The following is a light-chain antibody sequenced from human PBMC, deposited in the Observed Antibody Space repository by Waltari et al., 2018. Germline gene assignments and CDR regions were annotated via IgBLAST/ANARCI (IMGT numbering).Light chain of an antibody. J-gene: IGKJ1*01. CDR2: DAS. V-gene: IGKV3-15*01. CDR1: QSVSSN. CDR3: QQYYSTPE. Sequence: EILMTQSPATLSVSPGERATLSCRASQSVSSNLAWYQQKPGQAPRLLIYDASTRATGIPARFSGSGSGTEFTLTISSLQSEDFAVYYCQQYYSTPEFGQGTKVEIK.